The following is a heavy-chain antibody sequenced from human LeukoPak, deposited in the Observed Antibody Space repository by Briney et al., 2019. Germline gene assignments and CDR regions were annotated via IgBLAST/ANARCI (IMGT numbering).Heavy chain of an antibody. V-gene: IGHV1-2*07. CDR1: GYTFTGYY. Sequence: ASVKVSCKASGYTFTGYYMHWVRQAPGQGLEWMGWINPNSGGTNYAHKFQGRVTMTRDTSISTAYMELSRLRSDDTAVYYCAKAASTTRRHDAFDIWGQGTLVTVSS. J-gene: IGHJ3*02. CDR3: AKAASTTRRHDAFDI. CDR2: INPNSGGT. D-gene: IGHD1-1*01.